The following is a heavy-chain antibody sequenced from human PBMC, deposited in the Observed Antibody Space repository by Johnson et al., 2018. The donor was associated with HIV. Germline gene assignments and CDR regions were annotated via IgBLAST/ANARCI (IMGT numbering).Heavy chain of an antibody. CDR1: GFTFSSYG. Sequence: VQLVESGGGVVQPGRSLRLSCAASGFTFSSYGMHWVRQAPGKGLEWVAVIWYDGSNKYYADSVKGRFTISRDNSKNTRYLQMNSLRAEDTAVYYCAKELSPDSSGWYDAFDIRGQGTMVTVSS. CDR3: AKELSPDSSGWYDAFDI. J-gene: IGHJ3*02. V-gene: IGHV3-33*06. D-gene: IGHD6-19*01. CDR2: IWYDGSNK.